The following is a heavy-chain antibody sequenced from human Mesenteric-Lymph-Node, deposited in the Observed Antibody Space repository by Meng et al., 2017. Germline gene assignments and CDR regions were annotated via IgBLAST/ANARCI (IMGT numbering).Heavy chain of an antibody. CDR1: GFTFSDYY. CDR3: ASNLLWFGELLQFDY. V-gene: IGHV3-11*04. CDR2: ISSSGSTI. J-gene: IGHJ4*02. Sequence: GESLKISCAASGFTFSDYYMSWIRQAPGKGLEWVSYISSSGSTIYYADSVKGRFTISRDNAKNSLYLQMNSLRAEDTAVYYCASNLLWFGELLQFDYWGQGTLVTVSS. D-gene: IGHD3-10*01.